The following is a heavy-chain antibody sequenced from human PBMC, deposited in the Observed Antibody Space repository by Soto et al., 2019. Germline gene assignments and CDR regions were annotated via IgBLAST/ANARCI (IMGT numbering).Heavy chain of an antibody. J-gene: IGHJ4*02. CDR2: INPGGTYT. V-gene: IGHV1-46*01. CDR3: AREPWGISTGCHDF. D-gene: IGHD2-2*01. Sequence: QVQLVQSGAEVKKPGASVKVSCKASGYTFTSHYIHWVRQAPGQGLEWMGIINPGGTYTTNAQKFQGRITMTTDTSTSTVSMELRSLRSDDTAVYYCAREPWGISTGCHDFWGQGTLVTVSS. CDR1: GYTFTSHY.